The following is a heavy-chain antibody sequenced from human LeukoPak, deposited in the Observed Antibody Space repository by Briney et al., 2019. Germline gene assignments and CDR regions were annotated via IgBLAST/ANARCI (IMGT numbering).Heavy chain of an antibody. CDR2: ISGSGGST. J-gene: IGHJ4*02. V-gene: IGHV3-23*01. Sequence: GGSLRLSCAASGFTFSSYAMSWVGQAPGKGLERVSFISGSGGSTNYADSVKGRFTISRDNSKNRVYLQMNTLRAEDTALYYCAKHSDCSGSTCYKFDYWGQGSLVTASS. CDR3: AKHSDCSGSTCYKFDY. CDR1: GFTFSSYA. D-gene: IGHD2-15*01.